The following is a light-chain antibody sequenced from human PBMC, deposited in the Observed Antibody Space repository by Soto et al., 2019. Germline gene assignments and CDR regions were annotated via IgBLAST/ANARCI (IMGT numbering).Light chain of an antibody. CDR3: QQYGSSPRT. CDR1: QTVRSSS. V-gene: IGKV3-20*01. Sequence: IVLTQSPGTLSLSPGERATLSCRASQTVRSSSLAWYQQKPGQAPRLLIFGASTRAAGFPDRFSGSGSGTDFTLTISRLEPEDFAVYYCQQYGSSPRTFGQGTKV. J-gene: IGKJ1*01. CDR2: GAS.